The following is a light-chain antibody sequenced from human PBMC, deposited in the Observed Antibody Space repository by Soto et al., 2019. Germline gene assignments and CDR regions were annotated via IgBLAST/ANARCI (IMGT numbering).Light chain of an antibody. V-gene: IGKV3D-20*02. CDR1: QSVNRIY. Sequence: EIVLTQSPGTLSLSPGERATLSCRASQSVNRIYLAWYQQKPGQTPRLLIYGASSRATGIPPRFSGSGSGTDLNLTISTPEPEDFAVYYCQQRSAWPPITFGHGTR. J-gene: IGKJ5*01. CDR3: QQRSAWPPIT. CDR2: GAS.